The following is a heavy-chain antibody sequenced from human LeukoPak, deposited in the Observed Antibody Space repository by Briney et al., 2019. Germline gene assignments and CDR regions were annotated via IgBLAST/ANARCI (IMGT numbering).Heavy chain of an antibody. CDR3: ARGRSTVFFDY. J-gene: IGHJ4*02. D-gene: IGHD5/OR15-5a*01. CDR2: ISSSSSTI. V-gene: IGHV3-48*01. Sequence: PGGSLRLSCAASGFTFSSYSMNWVRQAPGKGPEWVSYISSSSSTIYYADSVKGRFTISRDNAKNSLYLQMNSLRAEDTAVYYCARGRSTVFFDYWGQGTLVTVSS. CDR1: GFTFSSYS.